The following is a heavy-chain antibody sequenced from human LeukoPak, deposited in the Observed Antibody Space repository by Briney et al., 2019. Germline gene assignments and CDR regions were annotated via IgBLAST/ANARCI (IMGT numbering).Heavy chain of an antibody. CDR1: GGSISSGDYY. J-gene: IGHJ1*01. V-gene: IGHV4-30-4*08. Sequence: PSQTLSLTCTVSGGSISSGDYYWSWTRQPQGKGLEWIGNIYYSGSTYYNPSLKSRVTISVDTSKNQFSLKLSSVTAADTAVYYCARRDYYDSSGSSLFRHWGQGTLVTVSS. CDR3: ARRDYYDSSGSSLFRH. CDR2: IYYSGST. D-gene: IGHD3-22*01.